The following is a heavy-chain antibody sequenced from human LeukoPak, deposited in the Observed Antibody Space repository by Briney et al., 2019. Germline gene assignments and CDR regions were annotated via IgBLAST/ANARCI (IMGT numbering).Heavy chain of an antibody. CDR1: GGTFSSYA. J-gene: IGHJ4*02. Sequence: GASVKVSCKASGGTFSSYAISWVRQAPGQGLEWMGRIIPIFGTANYAQKFQGRVTITTDESTSTAYMELSSLRSEDTAVYYCASSPRGGYRSSWYFDYWGQGTLVTVSS. V-gene: IGHV1-69*05. CDR3: ASSPRGGYRSSWYFDY. CDR2: IIPIFGTA. D-gene: IGHD6-13*01.